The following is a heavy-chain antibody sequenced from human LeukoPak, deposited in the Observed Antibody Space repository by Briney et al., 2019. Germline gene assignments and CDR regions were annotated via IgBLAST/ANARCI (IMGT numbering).Heavy chain of an antibody. CDR2: ISWDGGST. CDR1: GFTFDDYT. D-gene: IGHD6-19*01. CDR3: AKGPESAAQWLDYYYYYYMDV. V-gene: IGHV3-43*01. Sequence: GGSLRLSCAASGFTFDDYTMHWVRQAPGKGLEWVSLISWDGGSTYYADSVKGRFTISRDNSKNSLYLQMNSLRTEDTALYHCAKGPESAAQWLDYYYYYYMDVWQKGTTVNVTS. J-gene: IGHJ6*03.